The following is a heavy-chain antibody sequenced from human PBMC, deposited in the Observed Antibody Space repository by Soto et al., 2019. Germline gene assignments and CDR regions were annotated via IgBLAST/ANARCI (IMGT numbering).Heavy chain of an antibody. J-gene: IGHJ5*02. CDR1: GFSLSNARMG. CDR3: ARIRMIAAEYCFDP. CDR2: IFSNDEQ. V-gene: IGHV2-26*01. D-gene: IGHD6-13*01. Sequence: SCPPLVNPPETLTLTCTFSGFSLSNARMGVSWIRQPPGKALEWLAHIFSNDEQSYSTSLKSRLTISKDTSKSQVVLTMTNMDPVDTVTYYCARIRMIAAEYCFDPWGQGTPVTVSS.